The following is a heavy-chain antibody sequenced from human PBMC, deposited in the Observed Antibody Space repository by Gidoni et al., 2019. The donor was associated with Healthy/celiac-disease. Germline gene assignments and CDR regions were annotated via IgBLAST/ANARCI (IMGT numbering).Heavy chain of an antibody. CDR2: ISSSSSYR. J-gene: IGHJ4*02. CDR3: AREGKTIYYFEY. D-gene: IGHD2-21*01. CDR1: GFPFSSYS. Sequence: EVQLVESGGGLVKPGGSLRLSCAASGFPFSSYSMNWVRQAPGKGLEWVSSISSSSSYRYYADSVKGRFTISRDNAKNSLYLQMNSLRAEDTAVYYCAREGKTIYYFEYWGQGTLVTVSS. V-gene: IGHV3-21*01.